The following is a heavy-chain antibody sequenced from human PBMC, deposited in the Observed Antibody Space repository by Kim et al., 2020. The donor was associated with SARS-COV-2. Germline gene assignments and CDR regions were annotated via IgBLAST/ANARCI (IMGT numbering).Heavy chain of an antibody. V-gene: IGHV3-21*01. CDR1: GFTFSSYS. CDR3: ARGKYSSGWSYVC. Sequence: GGSLRLSCAASGFTFSSYSMNWVRQAPGKGLEWVSSISSSSSYIYYADSVKGRFTISRDNAKDSLYLQMNSLRAEDTAVYYCARGKYSSGWSYVCWGQGTLVTVSS. J-gene: IGHJ4*02. D-gene: IGHD6-19*01. CDR2: ISSSSSYI.